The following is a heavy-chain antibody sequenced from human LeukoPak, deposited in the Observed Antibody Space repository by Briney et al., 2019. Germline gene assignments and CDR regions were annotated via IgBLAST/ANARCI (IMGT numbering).Heavy chain of an antibody. D-gene: IGHD3-22*01. CDR1: GGSISSSSYY. J-gene: IGHJ4*02. V-gene: IGHV4-39*01. CDR2: IYYSGST. Sequence: SETLSLTCTVSGGSISSSSYYWGWIRQPPGKGLEWIGSIYYSGSTYYNPSLKSRVTISVDASKNQFSLKLSSVTAADTAVYYCARARLDSSGRFDYWGQGTLVTVSS. CDR3: ARARLDSSGRFDY.